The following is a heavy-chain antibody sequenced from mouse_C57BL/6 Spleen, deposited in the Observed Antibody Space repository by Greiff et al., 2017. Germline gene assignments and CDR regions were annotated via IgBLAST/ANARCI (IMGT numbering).Heavy chain of an antibody. V-gene: IGHV8-12*01. CDR1: GFSLSTSGMG. D-gene: IGHD2-3*01. CDR2: TYWDDDK. J-gene: IGHJ3*01. CDR3: AGRDDGDLAWFAY. Sequence: QVTLKESGPGILQSSQTLSLTCSFSGFSLSTSGMGVSWLRQPSGKGLEWLAHTYWDDDKRYNPSLKSRLTITKDTSRTRVFLKSTSVETAESPTDYYAGRDDGDLAWFAYWGQGTLVTVSA.